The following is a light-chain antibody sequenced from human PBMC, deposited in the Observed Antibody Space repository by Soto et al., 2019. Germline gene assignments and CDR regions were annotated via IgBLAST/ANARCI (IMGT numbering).Light chain of an antibody. CDR2: KAS. V-gene: IGKV1-5*03. CDR3: QQYNSYSWT. CDR1: HNISSW. Sequence: DIQMTQSPSTLSTSVGDRVTITCRASHNISSWLAWYQQKPGKAPKLLIYKASSLESGVPSRFSGSGSGTEFTLTISSLQPDDFATYYCQQYNSYSWTFGQGTKVDI. J-gene: IGKJ1*01.